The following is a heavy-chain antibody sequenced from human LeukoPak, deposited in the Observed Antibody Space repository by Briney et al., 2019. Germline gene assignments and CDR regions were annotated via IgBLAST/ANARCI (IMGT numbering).Heavy chain of an antibody. Sequence: PSETLSLTCTVSGGSISSYYWSWIRQPPGKGLEWIGYIYYSGSTNYNPSLKSRVTISVDTSKNQFSLKLSSVTAADTAVYYCAGAPRRIVGFDYWGQGTLVTVSS. V-gene: IGHV4-59*08. D-gene: IGHD2-15*01. J-gene: IGHJ4*02. CDR2: IYYSGST. CDR3: AGAPRRIVGFDY. CDR1: GGSISSYY.